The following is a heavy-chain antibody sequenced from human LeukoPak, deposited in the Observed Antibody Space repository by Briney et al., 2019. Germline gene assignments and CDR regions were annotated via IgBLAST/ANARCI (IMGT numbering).Heavy chain of an antibody. CDR1: GGTFSSYA. J-gene: IGHJ4*02. Sequence: SVKVSCKASGGTFSSYAISWVRQAPGQGLEWMGGIIPIFGTANYAQKFQGRVTITADKSTSTAYMELSSLRSEDMAVYYCARSGSYQSIDYWGQGTLVTVSS. CDR2: IIPIFGTA. V-gene: IGHV1-69*06. CDR3: ARSGSYQSIDY. D-gene: IGHD1-26*01.